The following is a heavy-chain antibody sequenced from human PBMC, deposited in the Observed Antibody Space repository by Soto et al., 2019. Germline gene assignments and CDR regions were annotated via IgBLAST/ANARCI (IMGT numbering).Heavy chain of an antibody. V-gene: IGHV1-8*01. Sequence: QVQLVQSGAEVKKPGASVKVSCKASGYNFTSYDINWVRQATGQGLEWMGWMNPNSGNTGYAQKFQGRVTTTRNTSIRTAYMELSSLRSEDTAVYYCAREHSSGWRFDTGGKGTLVTVAP. CDR1: GYNFTSYD. D-gene: IGHD6-25*01. CDR2: MNPNSGNT. CDR3: AREHSSGWRFDT. J-gene: IGHJ4*02.